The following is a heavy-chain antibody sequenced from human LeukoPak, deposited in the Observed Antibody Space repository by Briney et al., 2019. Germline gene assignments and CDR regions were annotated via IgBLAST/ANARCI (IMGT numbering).Heavy chain of an antibody. CDR2: IYHSGST. V-gene: IGHV4-38-2*01. Sequence: PSETLSLTGVVPGYSISSGYYWGWIRQPPGKGLEWIGSIYHSGSTYYNPSLKSRVTISVDTSKNQFSLKLSSVIAADTAVYYCARVLAVAGVDYWGQGTLVTVSS. CDR1: GYSISSGYY. D-gene: IGHD6-19*01. CDR3: ARVLAVAGVDY. J-gene: IGHJ4*02.